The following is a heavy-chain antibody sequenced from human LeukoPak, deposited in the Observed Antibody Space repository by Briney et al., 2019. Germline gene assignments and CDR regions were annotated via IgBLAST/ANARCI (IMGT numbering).Heavy chain of an antibody. V-gene: IGHV3-21*01. J-gene: IGHJ3*02. CDR1: GFTFSSYS. D-gene: IGHD6-19*01. CDR3: ARDHKQDLEKQWLVRRGAFDI. CDR2: ISSSSSYI. Sequence: GGSLRLSCAASGFTFSSYSMNWVRQAPGKGLEWVSSISSSSSYIYYADSVKGRFTISRDNAKNSLYLQMNSLRAEDTAVYYCARDHKQDLEKQWLVRRGAFDIWGQGTMVTVSS.